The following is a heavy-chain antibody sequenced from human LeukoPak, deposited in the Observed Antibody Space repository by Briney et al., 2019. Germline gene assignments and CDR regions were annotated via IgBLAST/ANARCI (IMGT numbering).Heavy chain of an antibody. J-gene: IGHJ6*02. CDR1: GFTFSSHW. CDR3: ASNWDYVRGYGMDV. CDR2: INQDGGEK. V-gene: IGHV3-7*01. D-gene: IGHD1-7*01. Sequence: GGSLRLSCAASGFTFSSHWVSWVRQAPGKRLQRVANINQDGGEKHYVDSVRGRFTISRDNTKNSLYLQMNSLRVEDSAVYYCASNWDYVRGYGMDVWGQGTTVTVSS.